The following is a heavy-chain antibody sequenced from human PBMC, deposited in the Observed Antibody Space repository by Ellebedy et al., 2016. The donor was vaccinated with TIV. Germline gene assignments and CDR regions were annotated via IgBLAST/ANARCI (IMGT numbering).Heavy chain of an antibody. CDR2: IYSGGNT. Sequence: PGGSLRLSCAASGFTVSNNYMSWVRQAPGKGLEWVSVIYSGGNTFYAKSVKGRCTISRDSSQNTLYLQMDSLRAEDTAVYYCASSPSQGYWGQGTLVTVSS. CDR1: GFTVSNNY. V-gene: IGHV3-53*01. CDR3: ASSPSQGY. J-gene: IGHJ4*02.